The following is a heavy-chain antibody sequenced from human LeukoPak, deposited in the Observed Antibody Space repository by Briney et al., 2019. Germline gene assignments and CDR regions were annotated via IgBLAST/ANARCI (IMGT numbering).Heavy chain of an antibody. CDR3: ARRLTQYDCFDP. CDR1: GDSVSSNSVT. Sequence: SQTLSLTCAISGDSVSSNSVTWNWIRQSPSRGLEWLGRTYYRSTWYNDYAVSVRGRITVNPDTSKNQFSLHLNPVTPEDTAIYYCARRLTQYDCFDPWGQGILVTVSS. V-gene: IGHV6-1*01. J-gene: IGHJ5*02. CDR2: TYYRSTWYN. D-gene: IGHD2-2*01.